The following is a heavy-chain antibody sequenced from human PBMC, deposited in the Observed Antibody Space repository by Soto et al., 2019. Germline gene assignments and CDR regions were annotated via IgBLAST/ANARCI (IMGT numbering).Heavy chain of an antibody. CDR1: GYSFTSTY. CDR2: INPAGGTT. J-gene: IGHJ4*02. Sequence: QVQLVQSGAEVKKPGASVRISCRASGYSFTSTYVHWVRQAPGQGPEWMGIINPAGGTTYYAQKFQGTPTITSDTSTDTVFMDLNDLTSEDTAVYFCALKVVTYYDNWGQGTLLTVSS. D-gene: IGHD2-21*02. CDR3: ALKVVTYYDN. V-gene: IGHV1-46*01.